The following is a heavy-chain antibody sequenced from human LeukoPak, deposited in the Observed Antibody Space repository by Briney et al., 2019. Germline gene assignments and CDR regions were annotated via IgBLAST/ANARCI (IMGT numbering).Heavy chain of an antibody. D-gene: IGHD1-26*01. J-gene: IGHJ4*02. CDR1: GFTFSSYS. V-gene: IGHV3-48*01. CDR3: ARDLFFVGSNPFDY. CDR2: TSSSSSTI. Sequence: PGGSLRLSCAASGFTFSSYSMNWVRQAPGKGLEWVSYTSSSSSTICYADSVKGRFTISRDNAKNSLYLQMNSLRAEDTAVYYCARDLFFVGSNPFDYWGQGTLVTVSS.